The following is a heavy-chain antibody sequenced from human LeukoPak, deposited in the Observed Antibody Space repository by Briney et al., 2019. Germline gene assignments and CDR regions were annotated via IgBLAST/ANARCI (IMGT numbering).Heavy chain of an antibody. J-gene: IGHJ4*02. Sequence: PGRSLRLSCAASGFTFSSYGMHWVRQAPGKGLEWVAVISYDGSNKYYADSVKGRFTISRDNSKNTLYLQMNSLRAEDTAVYYCAKDRYSSGLYFDYWGQGTLVTVS. V-gene: IGHV3-30*18. CDR2: ISYDGSNK. D-gene: IGHD6-19*01. CDR1: GFTFSSYG. CDR3: AKDRYSSGLYFDY.